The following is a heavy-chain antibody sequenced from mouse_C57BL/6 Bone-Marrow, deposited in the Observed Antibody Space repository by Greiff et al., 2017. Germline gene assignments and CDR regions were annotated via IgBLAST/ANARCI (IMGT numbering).Heavy chain of an antibody. V-gene: IGHV5-4*01. Sequence: EVKLVESGGGLVKPGGSLKLSCAASGFTFSSYAMSWVRQTPEKRLEWVATIIDGGSYTYYPDNVKGRFTISRDNAKNNLYLQMSHLTSEDTAMYYCAREEYDYPYWYCDVWGTGTTVTVSS. J-gene: IGHJ1*03. CDR3: AREEYDYPYWYCDV. CDR2: IIDGGSYT. CDR1: GFTFSSYA. D-gene: IGHD2-4*01.